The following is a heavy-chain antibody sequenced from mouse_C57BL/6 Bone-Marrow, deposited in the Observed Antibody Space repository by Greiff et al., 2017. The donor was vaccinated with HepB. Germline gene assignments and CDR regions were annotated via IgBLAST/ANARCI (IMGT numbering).Heavy chain of an antibody. V-gene: IGHV1-19*01. Sequence: VQLQQSGPVLVKPGASAKMSCKASGYTFTDYYMNWVKQSHGKSLEWIGVINPYNGGTSYNQKFKGKATLTVDKSSSTAYMELNSLTSEDSAVYYCARKPPYFDYWGQGTTLTVSS. J-gene: IGHJ2*01. CDR2: INPYNGGT. CDR1: GYTFTDYY. CDR3: ARKPPYFDY.